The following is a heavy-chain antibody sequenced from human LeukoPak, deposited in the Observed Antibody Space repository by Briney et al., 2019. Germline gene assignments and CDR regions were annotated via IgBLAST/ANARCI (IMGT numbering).Heavy chain of an antibody. CDR3: AKSGRVRGSAPDWFDP. V-gene: IGHV3-23*01. CDR2: ISGSGDST. J-gene: IGHJ5*02. CDR1: GFTFSSYA. Sequence: GGSLRLSCAASGFTFSSYAMNWVRQAPGKGLEWVSSISGSGDSTSSADSLKGRFTISRDNSKNTLFLQMNSPRVEDTAVYFCAKSGRVRGSAPDWFDPWGQGTLVTVSS. D-gene: IGHD3-10*01.